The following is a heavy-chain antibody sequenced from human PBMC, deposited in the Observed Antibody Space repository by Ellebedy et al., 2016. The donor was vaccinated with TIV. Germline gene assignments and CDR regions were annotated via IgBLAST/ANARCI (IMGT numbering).Heavy chain of an antibody. J-gene: IGHJ4*02. CDR1: GFTFSSYS. Sequence: GESLKISCAASGFTFSSYSMNWVRQAPGKGLEWVSYISSSGSSTIYYADSVKGRFTISRDNAKNSLYLQMNSLRDEDTAVYYCAREGYDSSGYYLPHFDYWGQGTLVTVSS. D-gene: IGHD3-22*01. V-gene: IGHV3-48*02. CDR3: AREGYDSSGYYLPHFDY. CDR2: ISSSGSSTI.